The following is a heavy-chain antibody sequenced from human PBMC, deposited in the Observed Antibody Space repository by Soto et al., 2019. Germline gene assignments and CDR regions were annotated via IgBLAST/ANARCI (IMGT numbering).Heavy chain of an antibody. CDR1: GFTFSSYG. J-gene: IGHJ6*03. Sequence: QVQLVESGGGVVQPGRSLRLSCAASGFTFSSYGMHWVRQAPGKGLEWVVVIWYDGSNKYYADSVKGRFTISRDNSKNTLYLQMNSLRAEDTAVYYCARDGGYSNYERYYYYYYYMDVWGKGTTVTVSS. D-gene: IGHD4-4*01. CDR3: ARDGGYSNYERYYYYYYYMDV. V-gene: IGHV3-33*01. CDR2: IWYDGSNK.